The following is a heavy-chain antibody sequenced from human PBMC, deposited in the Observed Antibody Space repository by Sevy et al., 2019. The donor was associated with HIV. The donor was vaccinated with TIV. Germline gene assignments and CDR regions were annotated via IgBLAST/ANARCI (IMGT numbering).Heavy chain of an antibody. V-gene: IGHV4-59*01. CDR2: IYYSGST. D-gene: IGHD1-20*01. CDR3: ARVGFNWNDVDY. CDR1: GGSTNLYY. J-gene: IGHJ4*02. Sequence: SETLSLTCSVSGGSTNLYYWSWIRQPPGKGLEWIGFIYYSGSTNYNPSLKSRVTISVDTSENQFSLKLSSVTAADTAVYYCARVGFNWNDVDYWGQGTLVTVSS.